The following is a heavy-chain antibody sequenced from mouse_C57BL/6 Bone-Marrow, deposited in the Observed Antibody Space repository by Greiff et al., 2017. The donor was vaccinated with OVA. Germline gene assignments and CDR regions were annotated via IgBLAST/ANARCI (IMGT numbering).Heavy chain of an antibody. CDR3: ARGGTAHPWFAY. CDR1: GYSITSGYY. Sequence: EVQVVESGPGLVKPSQSLSLTCSVTGYSITSGYYWNWIRQFPGNKLEWMGYISYDGSNNYNPSLKNRISITRDTSKNQFFLKLNSVTTEDTATYYCARGGTAHPWFAYWGQGTLVTVSA. CDR2: ISYDGSN. V-gene: IGHV3-6*01. D-gene: IGHD3-2*02. J-gene: IGHJ3*01.